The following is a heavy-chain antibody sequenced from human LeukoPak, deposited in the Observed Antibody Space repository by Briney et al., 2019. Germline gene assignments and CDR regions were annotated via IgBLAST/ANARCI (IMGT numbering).Heavy chain of an antibody. CDR1: GDGFTNFW. CDR3: ATRTFVLTSPRWFDP. V-gene: IGHV5-51*01. D-gene: IGHD6-6*01. Sequence: GESLKISCKNSGDGFTNFWIAWLRQMPGKGLEWIGVIQTAESQTFHSPCFKGQVTISADRYISTISLKWSSLKASDTALYYCATRTFVLTSPRWFDPWGQGTLVTVSS. J-gene: IGHJ5*02. CDR2: IQTAESQT.